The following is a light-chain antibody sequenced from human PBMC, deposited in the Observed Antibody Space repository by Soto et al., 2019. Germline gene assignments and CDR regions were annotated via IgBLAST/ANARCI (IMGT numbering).Light chain of an antibody. CDR3: QQYGSSPRT. CDR1: QSVYRNF. CDR2: GAS. V-gene: IGKV3-20*01. J-gene: IGKJ3*01. Sequence: EIVLTQSPGTLSLSPGERATLSCRASQSVYRNFLAWYQQKPGQAPRLLIYGASSRATGIPDRFSGSGSGTDFSLIISKLEPEDFAVYYCQQYGSSPRTFGPGPKVHIK.